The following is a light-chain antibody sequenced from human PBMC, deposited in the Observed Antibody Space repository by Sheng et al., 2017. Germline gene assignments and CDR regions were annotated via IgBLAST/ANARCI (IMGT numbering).Light chain of an antibody. CDR2: GAS. V-gene: IGKV3-15*01. Sequence: EIVLTQSPATLSLSPGERATLSCRASQSVSSSLAWYQQKPGQAPRLLIYGASTRATGIPARFSASGSGTEFTLTITSLQSEDFAVYSCQQYNIWPETFGQGTKVEIK. CDR3: QQYNIWPET. CDR1: QSVSSS. J-gene: IGKJ1*01.